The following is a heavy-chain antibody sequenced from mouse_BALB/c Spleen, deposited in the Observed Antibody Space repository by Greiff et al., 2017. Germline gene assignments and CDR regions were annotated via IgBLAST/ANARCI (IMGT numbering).Heavy chain of an antibody. CDR2: IWAGGST. Sequence: VKLMESGPGLVAPSQSLSITCTVSGFSLTSYGVHWVRQPPGKGLEWLGVIWAGGSTNYNSALMSRLSISKDNSKSQVFLKMNSLQTDDTAMYYCASLGSRFAYWGQGTLVTVSA. CDR3: ASLGSRFAY. D-gene: IGHD4-1*01. J-gene: IGHJ3*01. CDR1: GFSLTSYG. V-gene: IGHV2-9*02.